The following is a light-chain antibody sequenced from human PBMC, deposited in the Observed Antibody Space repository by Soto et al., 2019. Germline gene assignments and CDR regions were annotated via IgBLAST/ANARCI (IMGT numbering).Light chain of an antibody. CDR1: SSDVGGYDY. J-gene: IGLJ1*01. CDR2: EVS. CDR3: SSYTSSSTRV. Sequence: QSVLTQPPSASGSPGQSVTISCTGTSSDVGGYDYVSWYQQHPGKAPKLMIYEVSYRPSGVSNRFSGSKSGNTASLTISGLQAEDEADYYCSSYTSSSTRVFGTGTKLTVL. V-gene: IGLV2-14*01.